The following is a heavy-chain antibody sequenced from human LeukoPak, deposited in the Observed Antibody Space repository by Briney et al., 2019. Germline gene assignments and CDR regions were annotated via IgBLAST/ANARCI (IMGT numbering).Heavy chain of an antibody. J-gene: IGHJ4*02. Sequence: SETLSLTCAVYGGSFSGYYWSWIRQPPGKGLEWIGEINHSGSTNYNPSLKSRVTISVDTSKNQFSLKLSSVTAADTAVYYCARRAAAGDIDYWGQGTLVTVSS. V-gene: IGHV4-34*01. CDR3: ARRAAAGDIDY. CDR2: INHSGST. D-gene: IGHD6-13*01. CDR1: GGSFSGYY.